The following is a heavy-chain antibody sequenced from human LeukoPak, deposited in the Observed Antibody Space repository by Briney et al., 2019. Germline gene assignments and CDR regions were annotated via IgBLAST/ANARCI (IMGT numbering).Heavy chain of an antibody. D-gene: IGHD2-15*01. Sequence: GESLRISCKGSGYSFTSYWITWVHQMPGKGLEWMGRIDPTDSYTNYSPSFQGHVTISVDKSISTAYLQWSSLKASDTAMYYCARQGGGGDFFDFWGQGTLVTVSS. CDR1: GYSFTSYW. V-gene: IGHV5-10-1*01. CDR3: ARQGGGGDFFDF. CDR2: IDPTDSYT. J-gene: IGHJ4*02.